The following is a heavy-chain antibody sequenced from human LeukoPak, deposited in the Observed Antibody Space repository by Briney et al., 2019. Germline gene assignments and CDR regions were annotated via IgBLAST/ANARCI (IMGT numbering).Heavy chain of an antibody. J-gene: IGHJ5*02. D-gene: IGHD2-21*01. CDR3: ARATVVAIAMSWFDP. V-gene: IGHV4-34*01. CDR2: INHSGST. CDR1: GGSFSGYY. Sequence: SETLSLTCAVYGGSFSGYYWSWIRQPPGKGLEWIGEINHSGSTNYNPSLKSRVTISVDTSKNQFSLKLSSVTAADTAVYYCARATVVAIAMSWFDPWGQGTLVTVSS.